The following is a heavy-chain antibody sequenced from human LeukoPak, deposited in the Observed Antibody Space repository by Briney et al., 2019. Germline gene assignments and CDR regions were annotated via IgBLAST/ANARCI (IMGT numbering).Heavy chain of an antibody. CDR2: IRYDGSNT. J-gene: IGHJ4*02. CDR3: AKPIMTTVTTLGLYFDY. V-gene: IGHV3-30*02. Sequence: GGSLRLSCAASGFIFSSYGMHWVRQAPGKGLEWVAFIRYDGSNTYYADSVKGRFTISRDNSKNTLYLQMNSLRAEDTAVYYCAKPIMTTVTTLGLYFDYWGQGALVTVSS. D-gene: IGHD4-17*01. CDR1: GFIFSSYG.